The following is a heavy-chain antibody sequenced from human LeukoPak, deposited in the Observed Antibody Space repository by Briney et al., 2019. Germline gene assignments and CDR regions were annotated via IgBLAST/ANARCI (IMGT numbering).Heavy chain of an antibody. Sequence: GGSLRLPCAASGFIFEDYTMHWVRQAPGKTLEWVSLISWDGTTYYADSVKGRFTISRDNSKDSLSLQMDTLRSEDTAFYYCVKDLSYESSGSFFDFWGQGTLVTVS. V-gene: IGHV3-43*01. J-gene: IGHJ4*02. D-gene: IGHD3-22*01. CDR2: ISWDGTT. CDR3: VKDLSYESSGSFFDF. CDR1: GFIFEDYT.